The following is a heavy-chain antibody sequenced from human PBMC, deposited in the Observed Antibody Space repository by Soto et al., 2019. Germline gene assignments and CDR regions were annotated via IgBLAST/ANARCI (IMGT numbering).Heavy chain of an antibody. Sequence: EGQLVESGGDLVQPGGSLRLSCAASGFTFTSYEMNWVRQAPGKGLEWISYIGSSGSTIYYADSVRGRFTISRDSAKNTLYLQMNGRGAEDTAAYYCAKEEITCTGDCLSLWGQGTLVTVSP. CDR2: IGSSGSTI. CDR1: GFTFTSYE. CDR3: AKEEITCTGDCLSL. V-gene: IGHV3-48*03. D-gene: IGHD2-8*02. J-gene: IGHJ4*02.